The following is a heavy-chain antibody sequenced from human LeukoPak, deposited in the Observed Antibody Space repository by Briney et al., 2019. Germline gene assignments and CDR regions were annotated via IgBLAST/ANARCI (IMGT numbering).Heavy chain of an antibody. J-gene: IGHJ4*02. CDR2: MNLNGGNT. CDR1: GYTFTSYD. V-gene: IGHV1-8*01. Sequence: AASVKVSCKASGYTFTSYDINWVRQATGQGLEWMGWMNLNGGNTGYAQKFQGRVTMTRNTSISTAYMELSSLRSEDTAVYYCASTLLPSSGIDYWGQGTLVTVSS. D-gene: IGHD3-22*01. CDR3: ASTLLPSSGIDY.